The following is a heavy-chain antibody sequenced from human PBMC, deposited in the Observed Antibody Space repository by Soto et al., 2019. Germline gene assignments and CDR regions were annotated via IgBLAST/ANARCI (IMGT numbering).Heavy chain of an antibody. V-gene: IGHV1-2*02. CDR3: AREAYSASFGYVTNPNWFDP. D-gene: IGHD2-2*03. J-gene: IGHJ5*02. Sequence: QVHLVQSGPEVMKPGASVKVSCKASGYSFSHYFMHWVRQVPGQGLEWMGWINSSNGGTKFSHKFQGSLTMTTDPYTSIAYMELSRLTSDDTAIYYCAREAYSASFGYVTNPNWFDPWGQGTLVSVSS. CDR1: GYSFSHYF. CDR2: INSSNGGT.